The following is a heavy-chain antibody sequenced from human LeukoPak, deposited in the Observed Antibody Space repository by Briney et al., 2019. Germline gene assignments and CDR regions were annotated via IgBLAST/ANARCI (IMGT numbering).Heavy chain of an antibody. Sequence: ASVKVSCKASGGTFSSYAINWVRQAPGQGLEWMGWINPNSGDTNYAQKFQGRVTMTRDTSISTVYMELSSLRSEDTAVYYCARDPQPLYYYYYMDVWGKGTTVTVSS. CDR2: INPNSGDT. CDR3: ARDPQPLYYYYYMDV. CDR1: GGTFSSYA. J-gene: IGHJ6*03. V-gene: IGHV1-2*02. D-gene: IGHD6-13*01.